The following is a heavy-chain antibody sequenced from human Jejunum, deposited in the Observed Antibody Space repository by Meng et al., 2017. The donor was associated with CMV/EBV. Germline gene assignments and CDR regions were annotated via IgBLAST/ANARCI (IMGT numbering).Heavy chain of an antibody. CDR2: IFRDGST. CDR1: KGSFSGYF. Sequence: QVHLRPGGAGLLKPSESLSLTCGVFKGSFSGYFWTWIRQPPGKGLEWIGEIFRDGSTKYNPSLQSRVTMSVDTSKNHFSLNLRSVTAADTAVYFCARATKPNCWEVLEYWGQGTLITVSS. CDR3: ARATKPNCWEVLEY. D-gene: IGHD1-1*01. V-gene: IGHV4-34*12. J-gene: IGHJ4*02.